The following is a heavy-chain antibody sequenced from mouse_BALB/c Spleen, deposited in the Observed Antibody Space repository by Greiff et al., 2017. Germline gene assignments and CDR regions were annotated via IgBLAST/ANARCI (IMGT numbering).Heavy chain of an antibody. D-gene: IGHD1-1*01. V-gene: IGHV1-14*01. CDR2: INPYNDGT. Sequence: VQLQQSGPELVKPGASVKMSCKASGYTFTSYVMHWVKQKPGQGLEWIGYINPYNDGTNYNEKFKSKATLTVDKSSSTAYMQLSSLTSEDSAVYYCARYHYGSSHYFDYWGQGTTLTVSS. CDR1: GYTFTSYV. CDR3: ARYHYGSSHYFDY. J-gene: IGHJ2*01.